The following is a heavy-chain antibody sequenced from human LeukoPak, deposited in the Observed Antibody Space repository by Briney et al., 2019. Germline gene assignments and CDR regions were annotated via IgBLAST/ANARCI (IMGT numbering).Heavy chain of an antibody. D-gene: IGHD3-3*01. CDR2: IYYSGNT. V-gene: IGHV4-39*01. Sequence: PSETLSLTCTVSGGSISSSSYYWGWIRQSPGKGLEWIGSIYYSGNTYFNPSLQSRVTMSVDTSKNQFSLKLSSVTAADTAVYYCARVRDFWSGLDYWGQGTLVTVSS. J-gene: IGHJ4*02. CDR3: ARVRDFWSGLDY. CDR1: GGSISSSSYY.